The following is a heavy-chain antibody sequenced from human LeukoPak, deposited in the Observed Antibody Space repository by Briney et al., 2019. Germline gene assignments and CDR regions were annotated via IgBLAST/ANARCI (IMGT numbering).Heavy chain of an antibody. V-gene: IGHV7-4-1*02. CDR1: GYTFTSYA. D-gene: IGHD3-10*01. Sequence: ASVKVSCKASGYTFTSYAMNWVRQAPGQGLEWMGWINTNTGNPTYAQGFTGRFVFSLDTSVSTAYLQISSLKAEDTAVYYCARDVHTSMVRGVIVYWGQGTLVTVSS. CDR2: INTNTGNP. CDR3: ARDVHTSMVRGVIVY. J-gene: IGHJ4*02.